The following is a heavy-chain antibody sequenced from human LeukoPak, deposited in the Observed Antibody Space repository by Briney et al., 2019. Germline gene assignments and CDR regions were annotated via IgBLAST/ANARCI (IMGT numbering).Heavy chain of an antibody. D-gene: IGHD5-12*01. J-gene: IGHJ4*02. CDR1: GYTFTGYY. CDR3: ARVGGYDVGLFDY. V-gene: IGHV1-2*02. Sequence: ASVKVSCKASGYTFTGYYMHWVRQAPGQGLERMGWINPNSGGTNYAQKFQGRVTMTRDTSISTAYMELSRLRSDDTAVYYCARVGGYDVGLFDYWGQGTLVTVSS. CDR2: INPNSGGT.